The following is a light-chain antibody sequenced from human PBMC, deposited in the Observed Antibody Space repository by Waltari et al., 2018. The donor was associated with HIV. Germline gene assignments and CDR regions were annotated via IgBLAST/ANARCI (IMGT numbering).Light chain of an antibody. CDR3: SSSTTTTTLGL. Sequence: QSALTQPASVSGSPGQSITISCTGTTSDVGGDHYVSWYQQHPGKAPKLLIYEVTNRPSGVSNRFSGSKSDSTASLTISGLQAEDEAEYYCSSSTTTTTLGLFGTGTKVTVL. CDR2: EVT. V-gene: IGLV2-14*01. J-gene: IGLJ1*01. CDR1: TSDVGGDHY.